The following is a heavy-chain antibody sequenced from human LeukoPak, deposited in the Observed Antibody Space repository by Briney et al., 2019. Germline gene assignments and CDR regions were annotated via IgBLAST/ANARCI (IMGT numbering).Heavy chain of an antibody. V-gene: IGHV3-53*01. CDR2: IYSGGST. D-gene: IGHD4-17*01. Sequence: PGGSLRLSCAASGFTVSTNYMSWVRQAPGKGLEWVSVIYSGGSTYYADSVKGRFTISRDNAKNSLYLQMNSLRAEDTAVYYCARGQYGDYGYWGQGTLVTVSS. J-gene: IGHJ4*02. CDR1: GFTVSTNY. CDR3: ARGQYGDYGY.